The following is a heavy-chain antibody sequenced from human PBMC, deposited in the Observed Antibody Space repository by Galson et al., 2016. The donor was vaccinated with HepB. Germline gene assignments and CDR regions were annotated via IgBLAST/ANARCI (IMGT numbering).Heavy chain of an antibody. Sequence: SLRLSCAAAAFTFSRYPMHWVRQAPGKGLEYVSAISGNGIITYYADSVKGRFTISRDNSKNTVDLQMSSLRVEDTAVYYCARGPGEWFGEKGNWFDPWGQGTLVTVSS. V-gene: IGHV3-64D*06. CDR3: ARGPGEWFGEKGNWFDP. J-gene: IGHJ5*02. CDR1: AFTFSRYP. D-gene: IGHD3-10*01. CDR2: ISGNGIIT.